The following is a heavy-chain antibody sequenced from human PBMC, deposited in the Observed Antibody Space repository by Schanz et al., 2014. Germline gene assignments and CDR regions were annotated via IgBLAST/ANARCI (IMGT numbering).Heavy chain of an antibody. J-gene: IGHJ4*02. CDR1: GYTFTTYA. CDR3: ARDRRFFDRDDLYYFDS. CDR2: INTGGGDT. D-gene: IGHD3-3*01. Sequence: QVQLVQSGAEVKKPGASVKVSCKASGYTFTTYAMSWVRQAPGQRLEWMGWINTGGGDTKYSQNFQGRVTMTTDTSTSTAYMALTDLRSDDTAVYYCARDRRFFDRDDLYYFDSWGQGTLVTVSS. V-gene: IGHV1-18*01.